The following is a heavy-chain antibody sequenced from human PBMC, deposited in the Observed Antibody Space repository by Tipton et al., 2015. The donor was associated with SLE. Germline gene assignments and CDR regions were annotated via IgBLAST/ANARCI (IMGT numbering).Heavy chain of an antibody. CDR1: GGSISSYY. J-gene: IGHJ2*01. Sequence: TLSLTCAVSGGSISSYYWSWIRQPPGKGLEWIGYIYTSGSTNYNPSLRSRVTISIDTSKNQFSLRLDSVTAADTAVYFCARRWVWYFDLWGRGTLVTVSS. CDR3: ARRWVWYFDL. V-gene: IGHV4-4*09. D-gene: IGHD6-13*01. CDR2: IYTSGST.